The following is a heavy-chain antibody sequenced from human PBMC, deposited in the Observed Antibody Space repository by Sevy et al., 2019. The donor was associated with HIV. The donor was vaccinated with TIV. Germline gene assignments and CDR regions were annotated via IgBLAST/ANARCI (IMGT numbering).Heavy chain of an antibody. CDR1: GFTFSSYD. CDR3: ASVGAYCGGDCYKDY. J-gene: IGHJ4*02. Sequence: GGSLRLSCAASGFTFSSYDMHWVRQAPGKGLEWVAVIWYDGSSQYYADSVKGRFTISRDNSKNTLYLQMNSLRPGDTAVYFCASVGAYCGGDCYKDYWGQGTLVTVSS. CDR2: IWYDGSSQ. D-gene: IGHD2-21*01. V-gene: IGHV3-33*08.